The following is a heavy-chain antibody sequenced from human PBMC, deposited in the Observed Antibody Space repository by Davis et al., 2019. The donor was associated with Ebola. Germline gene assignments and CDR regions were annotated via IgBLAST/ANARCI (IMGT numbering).Heavy chain of an antibody. J-gene: IGHJ3*02. Sequence: PGGSLRLSCAASGFTFSSYAMSWVRQAPGQGLEWVSAISGSGGSTYYADSVKGRFTISRDNSKNTLYLQMNSLRAADTAIYYCAKDKNYDFWSGYPHDAFDIWGQGTMVTVSS. V-gene: IGHV3-23*01. CDR3: AKDKNYDFWSGYPHDAFDI. CDR2: ISGSGGST. D-gene: IGHD3-3*01. CDR1: GFTFSSYA.